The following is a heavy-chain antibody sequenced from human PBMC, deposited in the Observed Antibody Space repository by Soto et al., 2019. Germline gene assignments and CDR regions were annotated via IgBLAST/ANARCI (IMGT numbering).Heavy chain of an antibody. Sequence: GGSLRLSCAASGFTFSSYAMSWVRQAPGKGLEWVSAISGSGGSTYYADSVKGRFTISRDNSKNTLYLQMNSLRAEDTAVYYWAREDRFLEWLNDYWGQGTLVTVSS. CDR1: GFTFSSYA. CDR2: ISGSGGST. V-gene: IGHV3-23*01. J-gene: IGHJ4*02. D-gene: IGHD3-3*01. CDR3: AREDRFLEWLNDY.